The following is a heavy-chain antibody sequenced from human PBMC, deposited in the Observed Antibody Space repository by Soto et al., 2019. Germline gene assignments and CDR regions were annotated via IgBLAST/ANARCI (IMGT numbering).Heavy chain of an antibody. Sequence: SVKVSCKASGGTFSSYTISWVRQAPGQGLEWMGRIIPILGIANYAQKFQGRVTITADKSTSTACMELSSLRSEDTAVYYCARDRVATIPYYYYYYYMDVWGKGTTVTVSS. CDR1: GGTFSSYT. CDR3: ARDRVATIPYYYYYYYMDV. CDR2: IIPILGIA. D-gene: IGHD5-12*01. J-gene: IGHJ6*03. V-gene: IGHV1-69*04.